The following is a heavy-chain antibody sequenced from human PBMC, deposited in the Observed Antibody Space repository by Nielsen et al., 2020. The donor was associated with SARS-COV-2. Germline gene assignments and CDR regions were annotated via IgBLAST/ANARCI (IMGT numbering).Heavy chain of an antibody. Sequence: SETLSLTCTVSGDSISSDGYYWSWIRQHPGKGLEWIGYIFYSGSTFYSPSLKSRVIISIDTSKNQFSLRLSSVTVADTAVYYYARLTVGATTPVLAFDSWGQGTLVTVSS. CDR1: GDSISSDGYY. CDR2: IFYSGST. V-gene: IGHV4-31*03. J-gene: IGHJ4*02. D-gene: IGHD1-26*01. CDR3: ARLTVGATTPVLAFDS.